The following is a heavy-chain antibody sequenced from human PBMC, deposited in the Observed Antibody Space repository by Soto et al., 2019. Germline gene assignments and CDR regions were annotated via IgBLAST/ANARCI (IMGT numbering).Heavy chain of an antibody. V-gene: IGHV5-10-1*01. D-gene: IGHD6-6*01. J-gene: IGHJ4*02. Sequence: EFLKISFKGSGYSFTSYWISWVRQIPGKGLEWMGRIDPSDSYTNYSPSFQGHVTISADKSISTAYLQWSSLKASDTAMYYCARKVPMYSSSAGDYWGQGTLVTVS. CDR3: ARKVPMYSSSAGDY. CDR1: GYSFTSYW. CDR2: IDPSDSYT.